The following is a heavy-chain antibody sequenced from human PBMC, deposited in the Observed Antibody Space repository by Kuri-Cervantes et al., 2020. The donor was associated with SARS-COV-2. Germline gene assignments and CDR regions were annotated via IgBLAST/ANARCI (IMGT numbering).Heavy chain of an antibody. CDR2: ISGSGGST. CDR1: GFTFSSYA. D-gene: IGHD2-2*01. V-gene: IGHV3-23*01. CDR3: AREVVVPAAGFDP. J-gene: IGHJ5*02. Sequence: LSLTCAASGFTFSSYAMSWVRQAPGKGLEWVSAISGSGGSTYYADSVKGRFTISRDNSENTLYLQMNSLRAEDTAVYYCAREVVVPAAGFDPWGQGTLVTVSS.